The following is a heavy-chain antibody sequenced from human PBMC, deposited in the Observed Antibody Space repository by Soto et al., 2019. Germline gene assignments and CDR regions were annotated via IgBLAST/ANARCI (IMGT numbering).Heavy chain of an antibody. CDR1: WFSLSTSGMC. D-gene: IGHD3-22*01. Sequence: SGPTLVNPTQTLTLTCTFSWFSLSTSGMCVSWIRQPPGKALEWLARIDWDDDKYYSTSLKTRLTISKDTSKNQVVLTMTNMDPVDTATYYCARATYYYDSSGYASIYFDYWGQGTLVTVS. J-gene: IGHJ4*02. V-gene: IGHV2-70*11. CDR2: IDWDDDK. CDR3: ARATYYYDSSGYASIYFDY.